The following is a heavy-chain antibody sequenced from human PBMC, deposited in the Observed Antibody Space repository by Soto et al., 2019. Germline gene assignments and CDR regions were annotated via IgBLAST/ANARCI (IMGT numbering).Heavy chain of an antibody. Sequence: ASVKVSSKASGYTFSDFYINWLRQASGQGPEWMGWMNAKSGDTFFPQRFQGKFNMTWDTSLSTAYMEVGSLTSDDTAIYYCARGNPFNYAGFDVWGQGTTVTVSS. CDR1: GYTFSDFY. D-gene: IGHD3-16*01. V-gene: IGHV1-8*01. J-gene: IGHJ6*02. CDR3: ARGNPFNYAGFDV. CDR2: MNAKSGDT.